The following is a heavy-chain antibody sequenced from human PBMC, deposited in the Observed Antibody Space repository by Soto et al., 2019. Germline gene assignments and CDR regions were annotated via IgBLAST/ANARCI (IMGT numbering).Heavy chain of an antibody. CDR2: ISSSSSYI. V-gene: IGHV3-21*01. J-gene: IGHJ6*02. CDR1: GFTFSSYS. CDR3: ARGDLGLRFLRIPPQGMDV. Sequence: GSLRLSCAASGFTFSSYSMNWVRQAPGKGLGWVSSISSSSSYIYYADSVKGRFTISRDNAKNSLYLQMNSLRAEDTAVYYCARGDLGLRFLRIPPQGMDVWGQGTTVTVSS. D-gene: IGHD3-3*01.